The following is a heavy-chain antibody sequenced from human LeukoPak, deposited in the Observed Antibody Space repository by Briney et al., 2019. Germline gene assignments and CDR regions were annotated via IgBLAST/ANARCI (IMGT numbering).Heavy chain of an antibody. CDR1: GYTFTSYG. J-gene: IGHJ5*02. CDR2: ISAYNGNT. CDR3: AAVTTGLPIEWFDP. V-gene: IGHV1-18*01. D-gene: IGHD4-17*01. Sequence: ASVKVSCKASGYTFTSYGISWVRQAPGQGLEWMGWISAYNGNTNYAQKLQGRVTMTTDTSTSTAYVELRSLRSDDTAVYYCAAVTTGLPIEWFDPWGQGTLVTVSS.